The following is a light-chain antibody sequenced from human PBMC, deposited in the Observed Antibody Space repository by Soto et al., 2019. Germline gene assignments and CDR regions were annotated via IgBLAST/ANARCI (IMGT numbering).Light chain of an antibody. CDR2: AAS. CDR1: QGISSY. Sequence: AIRMTQSPSSLSASTGDRVTITCRASQGISSYLAWYQQKPGKAPKLLIYAASTLQSGVPSRFSGSGSGTDFTLTISCLQSEYFATYYCHQYYSYSTFGQGTKVEIK. V-gene: IGKV1-8*01. CDR3: HQYYSYST. J-gene: IGKJ1*01.